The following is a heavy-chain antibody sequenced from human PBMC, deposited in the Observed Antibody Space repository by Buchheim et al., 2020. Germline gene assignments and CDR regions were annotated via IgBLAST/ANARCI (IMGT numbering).Heavy chain of an antibody. CDR2: IYYSGTT. D-gene: IGHD2-15*01. J-gene: IGHJ4*02. CDR1: GGSINNGDYY. V-gene: IGHV4-30-4*01. Sequence: QVQLQESGPGLVTPSQTLSLTCTVSGGSINNGDYYWSWIRQSPVKGLEWIGYIYYSGTTYYNPSLKSRVTLSVDASKNQFSLMVISVTAADTAIYYCARKYCSGGSCYGIGDDWGQGTL. CDR3: ARKYCSGGSCYGIGDD.